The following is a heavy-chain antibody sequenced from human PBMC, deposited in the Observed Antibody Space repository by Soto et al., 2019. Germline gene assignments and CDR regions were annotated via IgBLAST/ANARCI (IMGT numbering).Heavy chain of an antibody. D-gene: IGHD6-6*01. J-gene: IGHJ4*02. CDR2: IYYSGST. Sequence: QLQLQESGPGLVKPSETLSLTCTVSGGSISSSSYYWGWIRQPPGKGLEWIGSIYYSGSTYYNPSLKSRVTISVDTSKNQFSLKLSSVTAADTAVYYCARHGIAARNFDYWGQGTLVTVSS. V-gene: IGHV4-39*01. CDR1: GGSISSSSYY. CDR3: ARHGIAARNFDY.